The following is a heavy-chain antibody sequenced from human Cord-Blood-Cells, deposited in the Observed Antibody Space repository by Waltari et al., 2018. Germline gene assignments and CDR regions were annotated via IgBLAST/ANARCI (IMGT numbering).Heavy chain of an antibody. CDR3: ARGGYVGNWGNWYCDL. J-gene: IGHJ2*01. CDR2: INPNSGGT. Sequence: QVQLVQSGAEVKKPGASVKVSCKASGYTFTGYYMHWVRQAHGQGLEWMGPINPNSGGTNYAQKFQGRVTRTRDTSISTAYMERSRLRSDDTVVYYCARGGYVGNWGNWYCDLWGRGTLVTVSS. V-gene: IGHV1-2*01. D-gene: IGHD7-27*01. CDR1: GYTFTGYY.